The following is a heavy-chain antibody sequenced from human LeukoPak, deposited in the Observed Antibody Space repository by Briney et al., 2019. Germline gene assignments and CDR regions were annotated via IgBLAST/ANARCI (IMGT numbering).Heavy chain of an antibody. CDR1: AFTLSYAW. J-gene: IGHJ3*01. CDR2: IRRKSDGATT. CDR3: VTEGNAFGHPSFDV. Sequence: GGSLRLSCVPSASSSAFTLSYAWMSWVRQAPGKGLEWVGRIRRKSDGATTDFAAPVKGRFTISRDDSKNTLYLQMTSLQTEDTAMYYCVTEGNAFGHPSFDVWGQGTMVTVSS. D-gene: IGHD3-16*01. V-gene: IGHV3-15*01.